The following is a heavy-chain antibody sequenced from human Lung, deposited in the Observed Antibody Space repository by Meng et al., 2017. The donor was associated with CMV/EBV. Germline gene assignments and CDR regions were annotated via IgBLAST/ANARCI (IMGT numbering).Heavy chain of an antibody. V-gene: IGHV1-2*02. CDR2: INPNSGGT. CDR1: GYTFTGYY. Sequence: AXVXVSXXASGYTFTGYYIHWVRQAPGQGLEWMGWINPNSGGTNYAQKFQGRVTMTRDTSISTTFMELSRLRSDDTAVYYCARDEVIKDDAFDIWGQGTMVXVS. D-gene: IGHD3-10*01. CDR3: ARDEVIKDDAFDI. J-gene: IGHJ3*02.